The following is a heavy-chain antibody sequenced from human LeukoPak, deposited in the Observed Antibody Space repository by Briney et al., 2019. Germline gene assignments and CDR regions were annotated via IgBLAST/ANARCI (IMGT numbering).Heavy chain of an antibody. Sequence: ASVKVSCKASGYTFTVYNMHWVRQAPRHGLESMGWINPNSGGTNYAQKFQGRVTMTRDTSISTAYMELTRLRSDDTAVYYCARDNGDYWFDYWGQGTLVTVSS. J-gene: IGHJ4*02. D-gene: IGHD4-17*01. CDR2: INPNSGGT. V-gene: IGHV1-2*02. CDR3: ARDNGDYWFDY. CDR1: GYTFTVYN.